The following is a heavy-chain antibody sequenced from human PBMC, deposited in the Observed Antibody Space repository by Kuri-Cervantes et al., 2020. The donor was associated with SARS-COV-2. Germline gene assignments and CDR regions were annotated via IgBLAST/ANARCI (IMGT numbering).Heavy chain of an antibody. D-gene: IGHD1-1*01. CDR2: IKQDGSEK. J-gene: IGHJ6*03. V-gene: IGHV3-7*01. CDR1: GFTFSSYW. CDR3: ARVAGEGPIYYYYMDV. Sequence: LSLTCAASGFTFSSYWMSWVRQAPGKGLEWVANIKQDGSEKYYVDSVKGRFTISRDNAKNSLYLQMNSLRAEDTAVYFCARVAGEGPIYYYYMDVWGKGTTVTVSS.